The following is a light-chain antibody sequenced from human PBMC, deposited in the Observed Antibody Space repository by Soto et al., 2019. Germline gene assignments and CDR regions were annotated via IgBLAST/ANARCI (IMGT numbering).Light chain of an antibody. V-gene: IGKV1-33*01. CDR2: DAS. CDR3: QQYDNLRFT. Sequence: DIQMTQSPSSLSASVGDRVTITCQASQDISNNLNWYQQKPGKAPKLLIYDASNLETGVPSRFSGSGSETDFTFTISSLQTEDIATYYCQQYDNLRFTFGPGTKVDIK. CDR1: QDISNN. J-gene: IGKJ3*01.